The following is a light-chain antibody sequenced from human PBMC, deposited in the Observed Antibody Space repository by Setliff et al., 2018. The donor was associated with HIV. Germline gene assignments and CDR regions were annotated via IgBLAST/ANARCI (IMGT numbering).Light chain of an antibody. CDR2: AVS. Sequence: QSVLAQPASVSGSPGQSITISCTGTSSDIGSYDYVSWYQQHPGKAPKLIIYAVSSRPPGVSNRFSGSKSDNTASLTISVLQADDEADYYCSSYTVRSTPVFGTGTKVTVL. J-gene: IGLJ1*01. V-gene: IGLV2-14*01. CDR1: SSDIGSYDY. CDR3: SSYTVRSTPV.